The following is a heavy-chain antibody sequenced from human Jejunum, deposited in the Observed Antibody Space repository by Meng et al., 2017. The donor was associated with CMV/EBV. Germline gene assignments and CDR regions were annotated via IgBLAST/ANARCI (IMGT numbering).Heavy chain of an antibody. CDR1: SFA. J-gene: IGHJ4*02. Sequence: SFALSWLRTAPGRGLGWVSTISGNGDRTYYGDSVKGRFIVSRVNSENTLYLQMNSLRAEDTAIYYCARTPDLGYCSHTSCSRIDYWGQGTLVTVSS. CDR3: ARTPDLGYCSHTSCSRIDY. D-gene: IGHD2-2*03. CDR2: ISGNGDRT. V-gene: IGHV3-23*01.